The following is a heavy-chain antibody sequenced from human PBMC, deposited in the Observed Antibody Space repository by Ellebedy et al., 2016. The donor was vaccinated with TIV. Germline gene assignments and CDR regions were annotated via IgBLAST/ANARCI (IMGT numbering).Heavy chain of an antibody. J-gene: IGHJ6*02. D-gene: IGHD1-26*01. V-gene: IGHV1-58*02. CDR3: AAARGSRELSTRHTLYHYYTMDA. CDR1: RFTFSTSA. CDR2: IVIASGDT. Sequence: AASVKVSCKAPRFTFSTSAIQWVRQIRGQSLEWMGWIVIASGDTDYGQKFQERVTLTRDMSTSTTYMEVTSLRPGDTAVYYCAAARGSRELSTRHTLYHYYTMDAWGQGTPVTVSS.